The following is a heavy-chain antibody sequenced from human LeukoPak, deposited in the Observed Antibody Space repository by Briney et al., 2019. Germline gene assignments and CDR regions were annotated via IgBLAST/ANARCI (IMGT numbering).Heavy chain of an antibody. CDR3: ARALYSSGWYQIDY. Sequence: PSETLSLTCDVSGDSISTPHWWSWVLQPPGKGLEWIGSIYYSGSTYYNPSLKSRVTISVDTSKNQFSLKLRSVTAADTAVYYCARALYSSGWYQIDYWGQGTLVTVSS. J-gene: IGHJ4*02. V-gene: IGHV4-4*02. D-gene: IGHD6-19*01. CDR1: GDSISTPHW. CDR2: IYYSGST.